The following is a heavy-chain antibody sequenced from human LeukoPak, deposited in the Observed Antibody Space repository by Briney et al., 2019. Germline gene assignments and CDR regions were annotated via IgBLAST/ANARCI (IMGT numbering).Heavy chain of an antibody. J-gene: IGHJ5*02. CDR1: NGSISSYY. CDR2: IYYSGST. CDR3: ARSYYYDSSGYYGWFDP. D-gene: IGHD3-22*01. V-gene: IGHV4-59*12. Sequence: PSETLSLTCTVSNGSISSYYWSWIRQPPGKGLEWIGYIYYSGSTHYNPSLKSRVTISVDTSKNQFSLKLSSVTAADTAVYYCARSYYYDSSGYYGWFDPWGQGTLVTVSS.